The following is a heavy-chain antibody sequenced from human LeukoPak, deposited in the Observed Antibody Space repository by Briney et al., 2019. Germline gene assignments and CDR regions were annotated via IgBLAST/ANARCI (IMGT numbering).Heavy chain of an antibody. J-gene: IGHJ6*03. Sequence: GVSLRLSCAASGFTFSSYWMHWVRHAPGKGLVWVSRINSDGSSTIYADSVKGRFTISRDNAKNTLYLQMNSLRAEHTAVYYCARGRSNRYSGYDLSYYYYYMDVWGKGTTVTISS. CDR1: GFTFSSYW. CDR2: INSDGSST. V-gene: IGHV3-74*01. D-gene: IGHD5-12*01. CDR3: ARGRSNRYSGYDLSYYYYYMDV.